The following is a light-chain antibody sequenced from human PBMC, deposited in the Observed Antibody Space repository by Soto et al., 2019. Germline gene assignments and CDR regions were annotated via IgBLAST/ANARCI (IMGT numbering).Light chain of an antibody. CDR3: QQYNSYS. CDR2: DAS. CDR1: QSLSTN. V-gene: IGKV3-15*01. J-gene: IGKJ1*01. Sequence: EIVMTQSPATLSVSPGGRATLSCRASQSLSTNLAWYQQKPGQAPRLLIHDASARATGIPGRFSGSGSGTDFTLSISSLQPDDFATYYCQQYNSYSFGQGTKVDI.